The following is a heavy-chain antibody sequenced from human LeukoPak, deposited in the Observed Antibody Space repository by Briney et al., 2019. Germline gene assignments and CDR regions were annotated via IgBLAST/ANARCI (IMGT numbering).Heavy chain of an antibody. Sequence: GGSLRLSRAASGFTFSSYSMNWVRQAPGKGLEWVSSISSSSSYIYYADSVKGRFTISRDNAKNSLYLQMNSLGAEDTAVYYCARGYCSSTSCAIEYGMDVGGKGTTVTVSS. CDR3: ARGYCSSTSCAIEYGMDV. CDR2: ISSSSSYI. D-gene: IGHD2-2*01. V-gene: IGHV3-21*01. J-gene: IGHJ6*04. CDR1: GFTFSSYS.